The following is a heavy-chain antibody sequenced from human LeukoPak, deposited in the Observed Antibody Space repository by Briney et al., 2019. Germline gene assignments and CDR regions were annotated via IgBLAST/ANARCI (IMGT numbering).Heavy chain of an antibody. CDR2: INQDGSEK. V-gene: IGHV3-7*01. CDR3: VRDQKWLQTYYYHGMDV. D-gene: IGHD5-24*01. CDR1: GFTFSSYW. Sequence: GGSLRLSCAPSGFTFSSYWMNWVRQAPGEGPEWVANINQDGSEKYYVDSVKGRFTISRDNAKNSLSLQMNSLRAEDTAVYYCVRDQKWLQTYYYHGMDVWGQGTTVTVSS. J-gene: IGHJ6*02.